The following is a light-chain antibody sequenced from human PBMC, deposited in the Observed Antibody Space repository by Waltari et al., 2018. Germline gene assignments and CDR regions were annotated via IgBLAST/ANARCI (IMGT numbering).Light chain of an antibody. V-gene: IGKV1-5*03. CDR2: KAS. J-gene: IGKJ2*01. Sequence: DIQMTQSPSTLSASVGDRVPITCRASQTINRWLAWYQQKPGKAPKPLIYKASILESGVPPRFSGSGSGTEFTLTISSLQPDDFATYYCQHRGFGLGTKLQIK. CDR3: QHRG. CDR1: QTINRW.